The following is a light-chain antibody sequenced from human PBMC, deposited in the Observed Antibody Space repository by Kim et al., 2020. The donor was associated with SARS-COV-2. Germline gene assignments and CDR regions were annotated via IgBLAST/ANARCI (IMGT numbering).Light chain of an antibody. Sequence: GQSITISVTGTSSDVGGYNYGSWYQQHPGKAPKLMIYYVSNRPSGVSNRFSGSKSGNTASLTISGLQAEDEADYYCSSYTSSSTVVFGGGTQLTVL. CDR2: YVS. V-gene: IGLV2-14*03. CDR1: SSDVGGYNY. CDR3: SSYTSSSTVV. J-gene: IGLJ2*01.